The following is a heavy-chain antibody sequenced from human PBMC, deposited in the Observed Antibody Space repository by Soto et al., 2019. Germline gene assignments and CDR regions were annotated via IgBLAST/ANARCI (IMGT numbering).Heavy chain of an antibody. D-gene: IGHD3-10*01. Sequence: SETLSLTCAVYVGSFSGYYWSWIRQPPGKGLEWIGYIYYSGSTNYNPSLKSRVTISVDTSKNQFSLKLSSVTAADTAVYYCARGNYYGSFYFDYWGQGTLVTVSS. J-gene: IGHJ4*02. CDR3: ARGNYYGSFYFDY. CDR1: VGSFSGYY. V-gene: IGHV4-59*01. CDR2: IYYSGST.